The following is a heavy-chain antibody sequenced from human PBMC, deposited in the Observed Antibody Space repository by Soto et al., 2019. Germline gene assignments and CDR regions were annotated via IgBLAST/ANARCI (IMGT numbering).Heavy chain of an antibody. J-gene: IGHJ4*02. CDR2: IRSKAYGGTT. CDR1: GFTFGDYA. V-gene: IGHV3-49*03. D-gene: IGHD3-10*01. CDR3: TRVRSGSYYGPTDY. Sequence: SLRLSCTASGFTFGDYAMSWFRQAPGKGLEWVGFIRSKAYGGTTEYAASVKGRFTISRDDSKSIAYLQMNSLKTEDTAVYYCTRVRSGSYYGPTDYWGQGTLVTVSS.